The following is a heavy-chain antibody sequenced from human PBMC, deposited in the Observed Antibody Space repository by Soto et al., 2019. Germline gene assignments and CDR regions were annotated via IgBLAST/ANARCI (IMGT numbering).Heavy chain of an antibody. Sequence: SGGSLRLSCAGSGFAFSRYSMNWVRQAPGKGLEWVASIGTRGDIYYAESVKGRLTISRDNAKNSLSLEMDSLRVEDTGVYYCAREETAWPLAYGLDVWGQGTTVTVSS. D-gene: IGHD2-21*02. CDR1: GFAFSRYS. CDR2: IGTRGDI. CDR3: AREETAWPLAYGLDV. V-gene: IGHV3-21*01. J-gene: IGHJ6*02.